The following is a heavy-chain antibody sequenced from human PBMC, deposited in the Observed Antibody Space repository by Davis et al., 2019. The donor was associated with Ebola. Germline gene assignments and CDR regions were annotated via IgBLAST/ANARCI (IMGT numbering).Heavy chain of an antibody. J-gene: IGHJ4*02. CDR2: IYKGGDI. CDR1: GFTVSSSY. V-gene: IGHV3-66*02. CDR3: ARERDDY. Sequence: SLKISCAASGFTVSSSYMSWVRQAPGKGLEWVSVIYKGGDIYYADFVRGRFTISRDNSKNTLYLQMNSLRAEDTAVYYCARERDDYWGQGTLVTVSS.